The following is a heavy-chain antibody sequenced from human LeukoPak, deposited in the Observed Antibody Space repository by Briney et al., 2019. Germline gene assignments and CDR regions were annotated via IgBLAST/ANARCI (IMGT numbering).Heavy chain of an antibody. CDR2: IRYDGRNK. D-gene: IGHD6-13*01. CDR1: GFTFITYG. J-gene: IGHJ4*02. Sequence: GGSLRLSCAASGFTFITYGMHWVRQAPGKGLEWVAFIRYDGRNKYYADSVKGRFTISRDNAKNSLYLQMNSLRAEDTAVYYCARCAPGYSSSWLGYGDYWGQGTLVTVSS. V-gene: IGHV3-30*02. CDR3: ARCAPGYSSSWLGYGDY.